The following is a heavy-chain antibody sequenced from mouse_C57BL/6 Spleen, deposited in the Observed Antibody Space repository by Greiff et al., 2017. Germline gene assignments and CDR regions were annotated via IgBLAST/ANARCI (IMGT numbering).Heavy chain of an antibody. CDR1: GYSITSGYY. CDR2: ISYDGSN. CDR3: ARVNWDEGGD. V-gene: IGHV3-6*01. J-gene: IGHJ2*01. Sequence: ESGPGLVKPSQSLSLTCSVTGYSITSGYYWNWIRQFPGNKLEWMGYISYDGSNNYNPSLKNRISITRDTSKNQFFLKLKSVTTEDTATYYCARVNWDEGGDWGQGTTLTVSS. D-gene: IGHD4-1*01.